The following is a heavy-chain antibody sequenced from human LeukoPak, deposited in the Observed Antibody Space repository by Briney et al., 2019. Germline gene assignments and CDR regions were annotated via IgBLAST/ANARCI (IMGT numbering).Heavy chain of an antibody. J-gene: IGHJ4*02. CDR1: GFTFSSYS. CDR3: ARDYRQQLAPNGY. V-gene: IGHV3-21*01. Sequence: GGSLRLSCAASGFTFSSYSMNWVRQAPGKGLEWVSSISGTSTSIYYADSVKGRFTISRDNAKNSLYLQMNSLRAEDTAVYYCARDYRQQLAPNGYWGQGTLVTVSS. CDR2: ISGTSTSI. D-gene: IGHD6-13*01.